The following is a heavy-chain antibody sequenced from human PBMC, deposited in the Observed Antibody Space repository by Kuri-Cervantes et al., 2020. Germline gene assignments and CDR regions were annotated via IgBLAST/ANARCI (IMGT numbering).Heavy chain of an antibody. J-gene: IGHJ4*02. CDR2: IYYSGST. D-gene: IGHD3-3*01. V-gene: IGHV4-59*01. Sequence: SETLSLTCTVPGGSISSYYWSWIRLPPGKGLEWIGYIYYSGSTNYNPSLKSRVAISVDTSKNQFSLKLNSVTAADTAVYFCARVRSVNNFWSGRYSFDSWGQGTLVTVSS. CDR3: ARVRSVNNFWSGRYSFDS. CDR1: GGSISSYY.